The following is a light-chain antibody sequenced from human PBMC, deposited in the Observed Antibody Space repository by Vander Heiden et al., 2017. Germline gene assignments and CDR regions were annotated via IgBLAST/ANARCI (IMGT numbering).Light chain of an antibody. CDR1: SSTIGSNT. CDR2: SNN. Sequence: QSVLTQPPSASGTPGQRVTIPCSGSSSTIGSNTSIWCQQLPVTAPKLLIYSNNQRPSGVPDRFSGSKSGTSASLAISGLQSEDEADYYCAACDDSLNGVVFGGGTKLTVL. CDR3: AACDDSLNGVV. J-gene: IGLJ2*01. V-gene: IGLV1-44*01.